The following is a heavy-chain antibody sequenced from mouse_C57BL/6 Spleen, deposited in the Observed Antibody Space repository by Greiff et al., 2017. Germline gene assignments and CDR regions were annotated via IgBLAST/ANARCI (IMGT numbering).Heavy chain of an antibody. Sequence: QVQLQQSGAELVRPGASVTLSCKASGYTFTDYEMHWVKQTPVHGLEWIGAIDPETGGTAYNQKFKGKAILTADKSSSTAYMELRSLTSEDSAVYYCTRGRDKFITTVVGYFDVWGTGTTVTVSS. CDR1: GYTFTDYE. CDR2: IDPETGGT. J-gene: IGHJ1*03. V-gene: IGHV1-15*01. CDR3: TRGRDKFITTVVGYFDV. D-gene: IGHD1-1*01.